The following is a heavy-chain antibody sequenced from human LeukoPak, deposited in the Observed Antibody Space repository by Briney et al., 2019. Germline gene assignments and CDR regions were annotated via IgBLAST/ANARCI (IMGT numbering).Heavy chain of an antibody. CDR3: ARDHYYDSSGYYDSHDAFDI. CDR2: ISSSGIYK. J-gene: IGHJ3*02. D-gene: IGHD3-22*01. Sequence: PGGSLRLSCAASGFTFSSYSMNWVRQAPGKGLEWVSSISSSGIYKYFADSVKGRFTISRDNAKNSLYLQMNSLRAEDTAMYYCARDHYYDSSGYYDSHDAFDIWGQGTMVTASS. V-gene: IGHV3-21*01. CDR1: GFTFSSYS.